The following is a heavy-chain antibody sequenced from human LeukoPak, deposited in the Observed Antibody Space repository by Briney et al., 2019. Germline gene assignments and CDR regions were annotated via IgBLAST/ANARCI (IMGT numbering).Heavy chain of an antibody. J-gene: IGHJ4*02. V-gene: IGHV4-39*07. CDR3: ARDLRGTNVDY. D-gene: IGHD3-16*01. CDR2: MYYSGST. CDR1: GGSISSSSYY. Sequence: PSETLSLTCTVSGGSISSSSYYWGWIRQPPGKGLEWIGSMYYSGSTYYNPSLKSRVTISLDTSKNQFSLRLSSVTAADTAVYYCARDLRGTNVDYWGQGTLVTVSS.